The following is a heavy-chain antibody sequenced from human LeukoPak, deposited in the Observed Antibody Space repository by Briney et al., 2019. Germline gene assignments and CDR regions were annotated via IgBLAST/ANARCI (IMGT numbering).Heavy chain of an antibody. CDR3: ARALCGGDCWYGMDV. CDR2: ISSISSTI. Sequence: GGSLRLSCAASGLTFSSYSMNWVRQAPGKGLEWVSNISSISSTIYYADSVKGRFTISRDNAKNSLYLQMNSLRDEDTAVYYCARALCGGDCWYGMDVWGQGTTVTVSS. J-gene: IGHJ6*02. V-gene: IGHV3-48*02. D-gene: IGHD2-21*02. CDR1: GLTFSSYS.